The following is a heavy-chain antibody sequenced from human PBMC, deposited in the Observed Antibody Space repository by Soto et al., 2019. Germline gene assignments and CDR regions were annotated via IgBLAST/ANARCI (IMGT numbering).Heavy chain of an antibody. D-gene: IGHD3-22*01. J-gene: IGHJ4*02. CDR3: AKDLQSYYDSSGYTGY. CDR1: GFTFSSYA. Sequence: LRLSCAASGFTFSSYAMSWVRQAPGKGLEWVSAISGSGGSTYYADSVKGRFTISRDNSKNTLYLQMNSLRAEDTAVYYCAKDLQSYYDSSGYTGYWAPGTLLTVSS. V-gene: IGHV3-23*01. CDR2: ISGSGGST.